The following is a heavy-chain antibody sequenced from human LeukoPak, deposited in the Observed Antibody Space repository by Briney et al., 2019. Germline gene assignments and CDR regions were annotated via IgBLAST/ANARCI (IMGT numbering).Heavy chain of an antibody. D-gene: IGHD2-15*01. Sequence: PSETLSLTCTVSGDSLTSHYWSWIRQPPGKGLEWIGYINYSGSTDYNPSLKSRVTMSVETSKNQFSLKLSSVTAADTAVYYCARHYDGRETRCYYEDYWGQGTLVIVSS. CDR3: ARHYDGRETRCYYEDY. CDR1: GDSLTSHY. J-gene: IGHJ4*02. CDR2: INYSGST. V-gene: IGHV4-59*08.